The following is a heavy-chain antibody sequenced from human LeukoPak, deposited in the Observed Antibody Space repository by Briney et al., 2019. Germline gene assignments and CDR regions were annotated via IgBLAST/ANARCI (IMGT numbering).Heavy chain of an antibody. Sequence: PGGSLRLSCAASGFILSSYAMHWVRQAPGKGLEWVAVISYDGSNKYYADSVKGRFTISRDNSKNTLYLQMNSLRAEDTAVYYCARGYSTLLDYWGQGTLVTVSS. CDR3: ARGYSTLLDY. J-gene: IGHJ4*02. V-gene: IGHV3-30-3*01. D-gene: IGHD2-15*01. CDR1: GFILSSYA. CDR2: ISYDGSNK.